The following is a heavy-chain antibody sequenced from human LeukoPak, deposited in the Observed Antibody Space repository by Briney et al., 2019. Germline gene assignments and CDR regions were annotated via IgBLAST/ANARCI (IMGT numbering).Heavy chain of an antibody. J-gene: IGHJ4*02. CDR3: ATHSYNEDY. CDR1: GFTFSHYA. V-gene: IGHV3-72*01. CDR2: SRNKGFIYTT. Sequence: GGSLRLSCAASGFTFSHYAMSWVRQAPGKGLEWVGRSRNKGFIYTTAYAASVKGRFTISRDDSKNSVHLQMNGLKIEDTAVYYCATHSYNEDYWGQGTLVTVSS. D-gene: IGHD3-10*01.